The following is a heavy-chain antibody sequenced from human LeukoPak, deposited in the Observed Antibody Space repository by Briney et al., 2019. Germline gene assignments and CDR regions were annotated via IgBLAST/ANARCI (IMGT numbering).Heavy chain of an antibody. CDR2: ISWNSGSI. D-gene: IGHD2-21*01. CDR1: GFTFSTYG. CDR3: ARVRRWSIVSGDYFDY. J-gene: IGHJ4*02. Sequence: GGSLRLSCAASGFTFSTYGMHWVRQAPGKGLEWVSGISWNSGSIGYADSVKGRFTISRDNAKNSLYLQMNSLRAEDTAVYYCARVRRWSIVSGDYFDYWGQGTLVTVSS. V-gene: IGHV3-48*04.